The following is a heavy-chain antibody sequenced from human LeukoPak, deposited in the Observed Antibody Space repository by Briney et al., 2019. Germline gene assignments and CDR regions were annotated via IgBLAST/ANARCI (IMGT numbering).Heavy chain of an antibody. J-gene: IGHJ6*02. CDR3: ARFDPPGYYYYYGMDV. CDR1: GGSISSGDYY. CDR2: IYYSGST. Sequence: SETLSLTCTVSGGSISSGDYYWSWIRQPPGKGLEWIGYIYYSGSTNYNPSLKSRVTISVDTSKNQFSLKLSSVTAADTAVYYCARFDPPGYYYYYGMDVWGQGTTVTVSS. V-gene: IGHV4-61*08.